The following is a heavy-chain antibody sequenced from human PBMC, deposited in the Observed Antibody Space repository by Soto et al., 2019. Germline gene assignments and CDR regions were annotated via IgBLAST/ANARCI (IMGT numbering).Heavy chain of an antibody. V-gene: IGHV3-30*18. J-gene: IGHJ1*01. CDR1: GFTFSSYG. Sequence: GGSLRLSCAASGFTFSSYGMHWVRQAPGKGLEWVAVISYDGSNKYYADSVKGRFTISRDNSKNTLYLQMNSLRAEDTAVYYCAKDTPRVHYDFWSGYYSPTAEYFQHWGQGTLVTVSS. CDR3: AKDTPRVHYDFWSGYYSPTAEYFQH. CDR2: ISYDGSNK. D-gene: IGHD3-3*01.